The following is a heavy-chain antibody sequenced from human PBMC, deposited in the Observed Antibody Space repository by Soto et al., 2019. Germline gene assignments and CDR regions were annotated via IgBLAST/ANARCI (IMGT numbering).Heavy chain of an antibody. CDR2: VYYSGST. CDR1: GGSISSYY. CDR3: ARVWGGAFDF. D-gene: IGHD3-10*01. Sequence: QVQLQESGPGLVKPSETLSLTCTVSGGSISSYYWSWIRQPPGKGLEWIGYVYYSGSTNYNPSLNRRVNISVATSKNQFSLKLSSVTAADTAVYYCARVWGGAFDFWGQGTMVSVSS. V-gene: IGHV4-59*01. J-gene: IGHJ3*01.